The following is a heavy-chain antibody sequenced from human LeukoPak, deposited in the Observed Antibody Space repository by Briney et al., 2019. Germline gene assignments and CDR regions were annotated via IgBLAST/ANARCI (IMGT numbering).Heavy chain of an antibody. V-gene: IGHV3-30*09. J-gene: IGHJ3*02. CDR2: ISDEGSDK. D-gene: IGHD3-10*01. CDR3: ARDQGSSDSFDI. CDR1: AFSFKTYA. Sequence: QPGRSVILSCAASAFSFKTYAMHWVRQAPGKGLEWLAVISDEGSDKYYAHSVKGRFAISRDNSKTTLYLHMDSLRTDDTAMYYCARDQGSSDSFDIWGQGAMVIVSS.